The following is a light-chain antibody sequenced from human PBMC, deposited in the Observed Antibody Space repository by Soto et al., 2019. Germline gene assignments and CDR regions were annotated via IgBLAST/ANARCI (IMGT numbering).Light chain of an antibody. J-gene: IGKJ1*01. CDR3: QQSYSSPPA. Sequence: DIQMTHSPSSLSTSVGDRVTITCWASQSISRYLNWYQQKPGKAPKLLIFAASSLQSGVPSRFSGSRSGPDFTLTISSLQPEDVATYYCQQSYSSPPAFGQATRWMS. CDR1: QSISRY. V-gene: IGKV1-39*01. CDR2: AAS.